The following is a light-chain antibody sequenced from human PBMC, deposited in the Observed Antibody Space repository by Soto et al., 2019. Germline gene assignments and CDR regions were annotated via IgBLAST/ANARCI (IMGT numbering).Light chain of an antibody. J-gene: IGKJ5*01. Sequence: DIQLTQSPSFLSASVGGRVTITCRASQGISSYLAWYQQKPGKAPKLLIYAASTLQSGVPLRFSGSGSGTEFTLTISSLQPEDFATYYCQQLDTYPITFGQGTRLEIK. CDR1: QGISSY. CDR2: AAS. CDR3: QQLDTYPIT. V-gene: IGKV1-9*01.